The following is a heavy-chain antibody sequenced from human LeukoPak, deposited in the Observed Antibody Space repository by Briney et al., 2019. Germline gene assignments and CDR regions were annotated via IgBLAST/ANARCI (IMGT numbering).Heavy chain of an antibody. CDR3: ARGRYCSSTSCYEVVDY. CDR1: GYTFTSYD. Sequence: ASVKVSCKASGYTFTSYDINWVRQATGQGLEWMGWMNPNSGNTGYAQKFQGRVTMTRNTSISTAYMELSSLRSEDTAVYYCARGRYCSSTSCYEVVDYWGPGTLVTVSS. CDR2: MNPNSGNT. D-gene: IGHD2-2*01. J-gene: IGHJ4*02. V-gene: IGHV1-8*01.